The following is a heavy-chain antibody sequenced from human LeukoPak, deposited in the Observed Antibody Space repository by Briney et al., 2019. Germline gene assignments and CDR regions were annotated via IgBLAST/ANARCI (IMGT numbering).Heavy chain of an antibody. V-gene: IGHV3-64*01. CDR1: GFTFSAFP. CDR2: ISEFGSRT. CDR3: ARETKGDYDY. D-gene: IGHD2-21*01. Sequence: AGGSLRLSCAPSGFTFSAFPMHWVRQAPGKGLESVSAISEFGSRTYYANSVRGRFIISRDNSKSTLDLQMDSLRLEDMAVYYCARETKGDYDYWGQGTLVTVSS. J-gene: IGHJ4*02.